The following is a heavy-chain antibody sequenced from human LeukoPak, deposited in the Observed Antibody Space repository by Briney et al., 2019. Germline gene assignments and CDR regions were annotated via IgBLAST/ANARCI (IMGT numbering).Heavy chain of an antibody. Sequence: GASVNVSCKASGGTFSSYAISWVRQDPGQGLEWMGGIIPIFGTANYAQKFQGRVTITADESTSTAYMELSSLRSEDTAVYYCARDFPDSSGPHGWFDPWGQGTLVTVSS. CDR3: ARDFPDSSGPHGWFDP. CDR1: GGTFSSYA. CDR2: IIPIFGTA. D-gene: IGHD3-22*01. V-gene: IGHV1-69*13. J-gene: IGHJ5*02.